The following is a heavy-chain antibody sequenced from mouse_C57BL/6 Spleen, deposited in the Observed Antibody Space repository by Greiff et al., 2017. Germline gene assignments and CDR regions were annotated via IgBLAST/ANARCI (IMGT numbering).Heavy chain of an antibody. CDR1: GYTFTSYW. Sequence: VKLQQPGAELVKPGASVKLSCKASGYTFTSYWMHWVKQRPGQGLEWIGMIHPNSGSTNYNEKFKSKATLTVDKSSSTAYMQLSSLTSEDSAVYYCARRGILYDGYSWFAYWGQGTLVTVSA. CDR2: IHPNSGST. D-gene: IGHD2-3*01. CDR3: ARRGILYDGYSWFAY. V-gene: IGHV1-64*01. J-gene: IGHJ3*01.